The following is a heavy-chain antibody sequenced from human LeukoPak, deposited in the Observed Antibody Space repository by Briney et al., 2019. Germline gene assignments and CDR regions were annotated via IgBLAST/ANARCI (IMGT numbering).Heavy chain of an antibody. CDR3: ATSRGDSGAYYGFDY. J-gene: IGHJ4*02. CDR1: GHTLIAFS. Sequence: GASVKVSCKVSGHTLIAFSMHWVRQAPGKGLEWMGGFDPEDGEIVYAQKFQSRVTMTEDTSTDTAYMDLSSLRSEDTAMYYCATSRGDSGAYYGFDYWGRGTLVTVST. D-gene: IGHD1-26*01. CDR2: FDPEDGEI. V-gene: IGHV1-24*01.